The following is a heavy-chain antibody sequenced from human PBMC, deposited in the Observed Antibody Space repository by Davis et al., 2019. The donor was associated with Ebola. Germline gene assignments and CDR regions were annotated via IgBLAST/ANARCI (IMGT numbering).Heavy chain of an antibody. Sequence: PGGSLRLSCAASRFTFSSYAMSWVRQAPGKGLVWVSAISGSGGSTYYADSVKGRFTISRDNSKNTLYLQMNSLRAEDTAVYYCAKDPAYGDYGEYFQHWGQGTLVTVSS. CDR3: AKDPAYGDYGEYFQH. J-gene: IGHJ1*01. CDR1: RFTFSSYA. CDR2: ISGSGGST. D-gene: IGHD4-17*01. V-gene: IGHV3-23*01.